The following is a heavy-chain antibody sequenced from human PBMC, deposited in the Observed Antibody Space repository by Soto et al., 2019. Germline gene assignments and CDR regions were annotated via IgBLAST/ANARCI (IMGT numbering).Heavy chain of an antibody. Sequence: SVKVSCKAAGFAFTSSAVQWVRQARGQRPEWMGWIVVGIGNTNYAQKFQGRVTITTDESTSTAYMELSSLRSEDTAVYYCARDPTSIVGATTYYYGMDVWGQGTTVTVSS. V-gene: IGHV1-58*01. CDR1: GFAFTSSA. CDR2: IVVGIGNT. D-gene: IGHD1-26*01. J-gene: IGHJ6*02. CDR3: ARDPTSIVGATTYYYGMDV.